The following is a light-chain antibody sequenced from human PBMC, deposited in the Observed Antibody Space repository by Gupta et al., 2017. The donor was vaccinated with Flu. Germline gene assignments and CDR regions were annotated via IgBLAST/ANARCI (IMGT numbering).Light chain of an antibody. CDR1: ISDIGRYNY. J-gene: IGLJ2*01. CDR3: HSLTNTNTLVV. Sequence: MAISSTGTISDIGRYNYVCWYQLPPGNAPRLLIFEVSSRSSGASDRFSGSKSGNTATLTNSGPQAEDGADYYWHSLTNTNTLVVFGGGTKLTVL. CDR2: EVS. V-gene: IGLV2-14*01.